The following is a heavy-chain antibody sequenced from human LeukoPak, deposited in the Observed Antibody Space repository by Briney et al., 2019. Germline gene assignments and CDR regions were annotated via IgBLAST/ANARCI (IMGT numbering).Heavy chain of an antibody. CDR2: IYPDDSDT. J-gene: IGHJ6*03. CDR3: GRLLYWTYVVRYYIYYY. CDR1: GYTFSSYW. D-gene: IGHD2-8*01. Sequence: GESLQISCKGSGYTFSSYWIGWVRQMLGKGLEWMGVIYPDDSDTRYSPSFQGQVTISADKSISTAYLQWSSLKASDTAIYYCGRLLYWTYVVRYYIYYY. V-gene: IGHV5-51*01.